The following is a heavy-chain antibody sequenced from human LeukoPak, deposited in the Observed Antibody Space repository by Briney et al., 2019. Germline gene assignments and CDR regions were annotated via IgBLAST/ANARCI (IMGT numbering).Heavy chain of an antibody. CDR1: GFTFSSYA. Sequence: PGGSLRLSCAASGFTFSSYAMSWVRQAPGKGLEWVSAISGSGGSTYYADSVKGRFTISRDNSKNTLYLQMNSLRAEDTAVYYCARDKKGIMITFGGVIVSFYFDYWGQGTLVTVSS. V-gene: IGHV3-23*01. CDR3: ARDKKGIMITFGGVIVSFYFDY. J-gene: IGHJ4*02. D-gene: IGHD3-16*02. CDR2: ISGSGGST.